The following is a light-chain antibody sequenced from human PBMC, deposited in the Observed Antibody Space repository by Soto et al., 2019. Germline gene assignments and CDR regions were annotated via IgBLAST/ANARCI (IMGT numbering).Light chain of an antibody. J-gene: IGLJ1*01. CDR3: GSWGDSLNSFFG. V-gene: IGLV1-44*01. Sequence: QSVLTQPPSASETPGQRVTISCSGSSSNIGSNTVNWYQHLPGAAPRLLIYSNSQRPSGVPDRFSGSKSGTSASLAISVLRSDDEADYYCGSWGDSLNSFFGFGTGTKVTVL. CDR1: SSNIGSNT. CDR2: SNS.